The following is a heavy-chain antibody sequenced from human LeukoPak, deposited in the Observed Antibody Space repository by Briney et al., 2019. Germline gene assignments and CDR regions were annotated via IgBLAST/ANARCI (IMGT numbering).Heavy chain of an antibody. Sequence: PSETLSLTCTVSGGTICSSRNYWGWIRQPPGKGLEWIGSIYYSGSTYYNPSLKSRVTISVDTSKNQFSLKLSSVTAADTSVYYRARRKLVGVTIDYSGPGSLVTVSS. V-gene: IGHV4-39*01. D-gene: IGHD1-26*01. CDR2: IYYSGST. CDR3: ARRKLVGVTIDY. CDR1: GGTICSSRNY. J-gene: IGHJ4*01.